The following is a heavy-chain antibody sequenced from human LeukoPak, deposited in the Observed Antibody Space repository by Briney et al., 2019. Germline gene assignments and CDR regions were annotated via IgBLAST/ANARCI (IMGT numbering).Heavy chain of an antibody. J-gene: IGHJ4*02. V-gene: IGHV1-8*01. CDR3: ARGQRLSGNYFLGGQ. Sequence: ASVKVSCKASGYTFTSYDINWVRQATGQGLEWMGWMNPNSGNTGYTQKFQDRVTMIRNTSISTAYMELSSLKSEDTAVYYCARGQRLSGNYFLGGQWGQGTLVTVSS. CDR1: GYTFTSYD. D-gene: IGHD1-26*01. CDR2: MNPNSGNT.